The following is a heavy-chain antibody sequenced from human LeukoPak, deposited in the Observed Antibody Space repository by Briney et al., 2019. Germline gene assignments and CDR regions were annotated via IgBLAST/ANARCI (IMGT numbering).Heavy chain of an antibody. D-gene: IGHD6-19*01. CDR2: IIPIFGTA. CDR3: ARDPRYSSGTDALDI. Sequence: ASVKVSCKASGGTFSSYAISWVRQAPGQGLEWMGGIIPIFGTANYAQKFQGRVTITADKSTSTAYMELSSLRSEDTAVYYCARDPRYSSGTDALDIWGQGTMVTVSS. V-gene: IGHV1-69*06. J-gene: IGHJ3*02. CDR1: GGTFSSYA.